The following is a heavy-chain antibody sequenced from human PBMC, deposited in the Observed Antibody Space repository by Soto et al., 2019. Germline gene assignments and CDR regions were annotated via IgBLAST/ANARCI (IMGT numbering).Heavy chain of an antibody. Sequence: SDTLSLTCTVSGRSISSSRYYWGWIRQPPGKGLEWVGSVYYMGATYYNPSLRSRVTISVDMAKNQFSLNLNSVTAADTAVYYCARHLLGFFPNAMDVWGQGTSVTVS. J-gene: IGHJ6*02. CDR1: GRSISSSRYY. V-gene: IGHV4-39*01. D-gene: IGHD3-3*01. CDR2: VYYMGAT. CDR3: ARHLLGFFPNAMDV.